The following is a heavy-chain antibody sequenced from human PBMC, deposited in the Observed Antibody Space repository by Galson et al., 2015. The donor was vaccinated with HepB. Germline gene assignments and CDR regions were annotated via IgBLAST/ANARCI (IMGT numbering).Heavy chain of an antibody. CDR3: ARERGSIFTQLYYFDY. CDR1: GFTFNGYS. J-gene: IGHJ4*02. Sequence: SLRLACAASGFTFNGYSMNWVRQATGKGLEWLSYISCSSSTTIYFAHSVKSRFTIPRDNAKSLLYLQMNSLRAEDTAVYHCARERGSIFTQLYYFDYWGQGALVTVSS. CDR2: ISCSSSTTI. D-gene: IGHD3-16*01. V-gene: IGHV3-48*04.